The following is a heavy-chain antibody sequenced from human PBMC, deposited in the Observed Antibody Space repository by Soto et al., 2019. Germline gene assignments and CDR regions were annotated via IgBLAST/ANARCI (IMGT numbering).Heavy chain of an antibody. J-gene: IGHJ4*02. Sequence: GASVKVSCKASGGTFSSYAISWVRQAPGQGLEWMGGIIPIFGTANYAQKFQGRVTITADESTSTAYMELSSLRSEDTAVYYCARDRGQLVREDYFDYWGQGTLVTVS. CDR2: IIPIFGTA. CDR1: GGTFSSYA. CDR3: ARDRGQLVREDYFDY. V-gene: IGHV1-69*13. D-gene: IGHD6-6*01.